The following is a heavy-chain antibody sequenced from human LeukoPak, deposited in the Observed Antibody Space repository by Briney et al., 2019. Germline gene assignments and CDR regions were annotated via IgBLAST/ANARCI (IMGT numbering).Heavy chain of an antibody. V-gene: IGHV3-23*01. D-gene: IGHD2-2*03. Sequence: GGSLRLSCAASGFTFSSYTMSWVRQAPGKGLEWVSATSGSGGSTYYADSVQGRFTISRDNSKNTLFLQMISLRDEDTAVYYCAKHGYCSGTNCLFDYWGQGTLVTVSS. CDR1: GFTFSSYT. J-gene: IGHJ4*02. CDR3: AKHGYCSGTNCLFDY. CDR2: TSGSGGST.